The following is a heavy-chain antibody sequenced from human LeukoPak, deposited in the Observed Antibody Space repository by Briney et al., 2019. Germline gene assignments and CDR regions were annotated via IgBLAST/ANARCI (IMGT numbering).Heavy chain of an antibody. CDR3: ARVGDCNGNCFYSY. Sequence: GGSLRLSCAASGFIFSSYWMHWVRQAPGKGLVWVSQINSDGTTTRHADSVKGRFTISRDNAKNTLYLQMNSLRAEDTAVYYCARVGDCNGNCFYSYWGQGVLVTVSS. V-gene: IGHV3-74*01. CDR1: GFIFSSYW. J-gene: IGHJ4*02. CDR2: INSDGTTT. D-gene: IGHD2-21*02.